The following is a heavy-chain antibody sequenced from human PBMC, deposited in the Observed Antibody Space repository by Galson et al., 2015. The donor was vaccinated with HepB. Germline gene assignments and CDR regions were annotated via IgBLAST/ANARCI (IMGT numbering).Heavy chain of an antibody. V-gene: IGHV3-7*03. Sequence: SLRLSCAASGFTFSSYWMSWVRQAPGKGLEWVANIKQDGSEKYYVDSVKGRFTISRDNAKNSLYLQMNSLRAEDTAVYYCARDYMVSEMATILDNKGGYWGQGTLVTVSS. CDR2: IKQDGSEK. CDR1: GFTFSSYW. D-gene: IGHD5-24*01. CDR3: ARDYMVSEMATILDNKGGY. J-gene: IGHJ4*02.